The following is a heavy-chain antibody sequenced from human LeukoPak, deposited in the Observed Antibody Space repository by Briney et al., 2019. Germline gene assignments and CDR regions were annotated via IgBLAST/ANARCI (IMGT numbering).Heavy chain of an antibody. J-gene: IGHJ4*02. Sequence: PGGSLRLSCVASGFTLREYYMSWIRQAPGKGPEWISSINSNGDKIEYVDSVKGRIIISRDNAKSSLYLRLNSLRVDDTAVYYCARDRFGVFDFWGQGALVTVSS. D-gene: IGHD3-16*01. CDR2: INSNGDKI. CDR3: ARDRFGVFDF. CDR1: GFTLREYY. V-gene: IGHV3-11*01.